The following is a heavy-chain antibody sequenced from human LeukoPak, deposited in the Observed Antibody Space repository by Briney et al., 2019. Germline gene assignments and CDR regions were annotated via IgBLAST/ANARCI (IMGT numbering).Heavy chain of an antibody. J-gene: IGHJ4*02. V-gene: IGHV4-34*01. CDR3: ARRGRFWSGTPRHFDY. D-gene: IGHD3-3*01. CDR1: GGSFSGYY. Sequence: SETLSLTCDVYGGSFSGYYWSWIRQPPGKGLEWIGEINHSGSTNYKPSLKSRVTISVDTSKNQFSLKLSSVTAAYTAVYYCARRGRFWSGTPRHFDYWGQGTLVTVSS. CDR2: INHSGST.